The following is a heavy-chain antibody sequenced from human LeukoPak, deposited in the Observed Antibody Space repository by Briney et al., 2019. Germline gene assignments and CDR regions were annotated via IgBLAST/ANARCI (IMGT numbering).Heavy chain of an antibody. V-gene: IGHV7-4-1*02. CDR2: INTNTGNP. CDR1: GYTFTSYA. CDR3: ARSYYDYVWGSYRSLSWDY. Sequence: ASVKVSCKASGYTFTSYAMNWVRQAPGQGLEWTGWINTNTGNPTYAQGFTGRFVFSLDTSVSTAYLQISSLKAEDTAVYYCARSYYDYVWGSYRSLSWDYWGQGTLVTVSS. D-gene: IGHD3-16*02. J-gene: IGHJ4*02.